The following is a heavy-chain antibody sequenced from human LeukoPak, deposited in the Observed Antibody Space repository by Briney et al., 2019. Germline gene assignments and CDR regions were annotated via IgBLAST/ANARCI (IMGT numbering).Heavy chain of an antibody. V-gene: IGHV4-31*11. CDR1: GDSISSGGNY. J-gene: IGHJ4*02. Sequence: SETLSLTCAVSGDSISSGGNYWSWIRQHPGKGLEWIAYIYYSGSTYYNPSLKSRVTISVDTSKNHFSLKLNSVTAADTAVYYCARKDLVYYDSSGYPFDYWGQGTLVTVSS. D-gene: IGHD3-22*01. CDR3: ARKDLVYYDSSGYPFDY. CDR2: IYYSGST.